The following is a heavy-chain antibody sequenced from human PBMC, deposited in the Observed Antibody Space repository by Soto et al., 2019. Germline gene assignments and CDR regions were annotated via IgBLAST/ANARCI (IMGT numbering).Heavy chain of an antibody. CDR3: ARSKLYDSSGYFGYYFDY. CDR1: GGSISSGGYY. J-gene: IGHJ4*02. D-gene: IGHD3-22*01. Sequence: PSETLSLTCTVSGGSISSGGYYWSWIRQHPGKGLEWIGYIYYSGSTYYNPSLKSRVTISVDTSKNQFSLKLSSVTAADTAVYYCARSKLYDSSGYFGYYFDYWGQGTLVTVSS. CDR2: IYYSGST. V-gene: IGHV4-31*03.